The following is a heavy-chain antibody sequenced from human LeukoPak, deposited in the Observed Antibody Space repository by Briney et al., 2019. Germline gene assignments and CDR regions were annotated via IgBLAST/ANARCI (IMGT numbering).Heavy chain of an antibody. CDR2: IYYSGSN. Sequence: SETLSLTCNVSGDSISSYYWSWIRQTPGQGLEWIGYIYYSGSNNYHPSLKSRVTISVDTSKEQLSLKLSSVTAADTPVYYCARHYPVAGFDYWGRGILVTVSS. J-gene: IGHJ4*02. V-gene: IGHV4-59*01. CDR3: ARHYPVAGFDY. D-gene: IGHD6-19*01. CDR1: GDSISSYY.